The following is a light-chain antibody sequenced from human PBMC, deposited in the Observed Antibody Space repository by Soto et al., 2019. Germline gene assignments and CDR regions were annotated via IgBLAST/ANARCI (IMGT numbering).Light chain of an antibody. CDR3: QHYENSPIP. CDR1: DILSSGF. Sequence: DIGVTLSPVILSLSQRERATLSCRANDILSSGFLAWYQQRRGQAPRLLIYGASTRATGIPDRFSGGGSETDFILTISRVEPEDFVMYYCQHYENSPIPFGPVTRL. CDR2: GAS. J-gene: IGKJ5*01. V-gene: IGKV3-20*01.